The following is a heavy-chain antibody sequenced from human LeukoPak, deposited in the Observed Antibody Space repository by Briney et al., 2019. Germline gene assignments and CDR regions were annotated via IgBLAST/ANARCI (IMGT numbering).Heavy chain of an antibody. CDR1: GFTLSDFA. V-gene: IGHV3-23*01. CDR2: ITTSADTP. CDR3: GRDFDGYYYSAYYVDY. J-gene: IGHJ4*02. Sequence: GGSLRLSCAASGFTLSDFAMSWVRQAPGKGLEWVSLITTSADTPYYADSVKGRFTISRDNSKNTLFLQMNGLRAEDTAVYYCGRDFDGYYYSAYYVDYWGQGTLVTVSS. D-gene: IGHD5-24*01.